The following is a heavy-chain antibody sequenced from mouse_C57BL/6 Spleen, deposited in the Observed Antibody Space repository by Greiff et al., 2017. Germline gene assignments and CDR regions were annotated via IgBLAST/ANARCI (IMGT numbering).Heavy chain of an antibody. Sequence: QVQLQQSGAELVRPGASVTLSCKASGYTFTDYEMHWVKQTPVHGLEWIGAIDPETGGTAYNQKFKGKAILTADKSSSTAYMELRSLTSEDSAVYYCTRSPLNSSYFDYWGQGTTLTVSS. CDR1: GYTFTDYE. J-gene: IGHJ2*01. CDR2: IDPETGGT. V-gene: IGHV1-15*01. CDR3: TRSPLNSSYFDY.